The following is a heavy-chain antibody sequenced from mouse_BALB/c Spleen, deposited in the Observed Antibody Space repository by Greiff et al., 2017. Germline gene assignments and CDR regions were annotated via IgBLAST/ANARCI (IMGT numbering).Heavy chain of an antibody. CDR2: IYPGSGST. CDR3: AYYYGSSSFAY. Sequence: VKLQQSGPELVKPGASVKMSCKASGYTFTDYVISWVKQRTGQGLEWIGEIYPGSGSTYYNEKFKGKATLTADKSSNTAYMQLSSLTAEDSAVYFCAYYYGSSSFAYWGQGTLVTVSA. V-gene: IGHV1-77*01. D-gene: IGHD1-1*01. J-gene: IGHJ3*01. CDR1: GYTFTDYV.